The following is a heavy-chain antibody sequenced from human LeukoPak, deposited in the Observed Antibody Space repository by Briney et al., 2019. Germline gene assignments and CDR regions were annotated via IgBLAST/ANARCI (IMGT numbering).Heavy chain of an antibody. CDR1: GFTFSSYG. V-gene: IGHV3-30*18. CDR2: ISYDGSNK. CDR3: AKALYGDYVPWD. J-gene: IGHJ4*02. Sequence: GGSLRLSCAASGFTFSSYGMQWVRQAPGKGLEWVAVISYDGSNKYYADSVKGRFTISRDNSKNTLYLQMNSLRAEDTAVYYCAKALYGDYVPWDWGQGTLVTVSS. D-gene: IGHD4-17*01.